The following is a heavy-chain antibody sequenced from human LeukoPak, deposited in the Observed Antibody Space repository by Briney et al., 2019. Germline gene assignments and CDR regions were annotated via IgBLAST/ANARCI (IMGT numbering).Heavy chain of an antibody. D-gene: IGHD2-21*02. J-gene: IGHJ4*02. CDR3: ARRMVTAYFDY. Sequence: PGGSLRLSCAASGFTVSSNYMSWVRQAPGKELEWVSVIYSGGSTYYADSVKGRFTISRDNSKNTLYLQMNSLRAEDTAVYYCARRMVTAYFDYWGQGTLVTVSS. CDR1: GFTVSSNY. CDR2: IYSGGST. V-gene: IGHV3-66*04.